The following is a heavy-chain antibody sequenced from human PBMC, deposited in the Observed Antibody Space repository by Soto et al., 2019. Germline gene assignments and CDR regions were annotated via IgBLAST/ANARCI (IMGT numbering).Heavy chain of an antibody. CDR2: FDPEDNEM. D-gene: IGHD3-16*01. J-gene: IGHJ4*02. V-gene: IGHV1-24*01. Sequence: QVQLVQSGAEVKKPGASVKVSCKVSGHTLAELSIHWVRQAPGKGLEWMGGFDPEDNEMIYAQKFQGRVTMTEDTSTDTGYMDLRSLRSEDPAVYYCWTGVRVTSVMIPYRFDCWGQGTLVTVSS. CDR3: WTGVRVTSVMIPYRFDC. CDR1: GHTLAELS.